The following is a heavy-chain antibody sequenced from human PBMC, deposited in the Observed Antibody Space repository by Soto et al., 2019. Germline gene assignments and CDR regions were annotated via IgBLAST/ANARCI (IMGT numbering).Heavy chain of an antibody. CDR3: ARSRLTDYSIDY. CDR1: GYTFTGYY. Sequence: ASVKVSCKASGYTFTGYYMHWVRQAPGQGLDWMGWINPNSGGTNYAQKFQGRVTMTRDTSISTAYMALSRLRSDDTAVYYCARSRLTDYSIDYWGQGTLVTVSS. CDR2: INPNSGGT. J-gene: IGHJ4*02. V-gene: IGHV1-2*02. D-gene: IGHD4-4*01.